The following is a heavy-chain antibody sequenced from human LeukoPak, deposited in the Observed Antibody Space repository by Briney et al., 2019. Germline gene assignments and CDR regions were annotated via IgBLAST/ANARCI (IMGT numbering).Heavy chain of an antibody. CDR2: INTNTGNP. CDR3: ARDDDYVWGSYRSFDY. Sequence: PGGSLRLSCVASGFTFSNFAMNWGRQAPGQGLEWMGWINTNTGNPTYAQGFTGRFVFSLDTSVSTAYLQISSLKAEDTAVYYCARDDDYVWGSYRSFDYWGQGTLVTVSS. CDR1: GFTFSNFA. V-gene: IGHV7-4-1*02. D-gene: IGHD3-16*02. J-gene: IGHJ4*02.